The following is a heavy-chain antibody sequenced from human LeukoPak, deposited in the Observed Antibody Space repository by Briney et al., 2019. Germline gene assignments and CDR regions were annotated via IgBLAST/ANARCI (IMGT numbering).Heavy chain of an antibody. Sequence: SETLSLTCTVSGGSISSYYWSWIRQPPAKGLECIGYIYYSGSTNYNPSLKGRVTISVDTSKNQFSLKLSSVTAADTAVYYCARRTYFYDSSGYYFDYWGQGTLVTVSS. V-gene: IGHV4-59*01. CDR1: GGSISSYY. CDR3: ARRTYFYDSSGYYFDY. D-gene: IGHD3-22*01. J-gene: IGHJ4*02. CDR2: IYYSGST.